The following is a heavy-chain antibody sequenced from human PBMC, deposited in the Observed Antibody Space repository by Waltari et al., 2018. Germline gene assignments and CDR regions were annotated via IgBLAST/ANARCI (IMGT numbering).Heavy chain of an antibody. V-gene: IGHV1-69*01. CDR3: AREADCSSISCYFDS. J-gene: IGHJ4*02. D-gene: IGHD2-2*01. CDR1: GGTSSSDS. Sequence: QVQLVQSGAEVKKPASSVKVSCKASGGTSSSDSITWGRQAPGQGLEWMGAIIPMFGKGNYAQNFQGRVTITADESRRTVYMQLSSLRSEDTAVYYCAREADCSSISCYFDSWGQGTLVTVSS. CDR2: IIPMFGKG.